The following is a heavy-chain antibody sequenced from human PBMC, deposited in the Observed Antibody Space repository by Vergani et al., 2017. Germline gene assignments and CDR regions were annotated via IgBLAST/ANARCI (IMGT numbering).Heavy chain of an antibody. D-gene: IGHD3-16*01. CDR3: ARVIWGGDYDMDV. V-gene: IGHV4-4*07. CDR2: IYTSGST. CDR1: GGSISSYY. Sequence: VQLQESGPGQVKPSETLSLTCTVSGGSISSYYWSWIRTPAGKGLDWIGRIYTSGSTNYNPSLKSRVTMSVETSKNQFSLKLSSVTAADTAVYYCARVIWGGDYDMDVWGK. J-gene: IGHJ6*03.